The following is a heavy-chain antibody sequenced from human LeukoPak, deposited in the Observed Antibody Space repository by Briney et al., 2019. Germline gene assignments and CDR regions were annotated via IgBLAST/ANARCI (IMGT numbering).Heavy chain of an antibody. Sequence: SQTLSLTCAVSGGSISSGGYSWSWIRQPPGKGLEWIGYIYHSGSTYYNPSLKSRVTISVDRSKNQFSLKLSSVTAADTAVYYCARAYGSGPTPYYFDYWGQGTLVTVSS. D-gene: IGHD3-10*01. J-gene: IGHJ4*02. CDR1: GGSISSGGYS. V-gene: IGHV4-30-2*01. CDR2: IYHSGST. CDR3: ARAYGSGPTPYYFDY.